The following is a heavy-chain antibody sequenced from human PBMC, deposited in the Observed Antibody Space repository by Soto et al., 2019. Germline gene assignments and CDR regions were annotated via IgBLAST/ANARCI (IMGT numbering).Heavy chain of an antibody. Sequence: GSGPTLVNPTETLTLTCSVSGFSLNNGRMGVSWIRQPPGKALEWLAHIFSNDAKSYRTSLKSRLTISRDTSKSQVVLTMTNMGPVDTATYYCARTLGYCSGISCYFDYWGQGTLVTVSS. CDR1: GFSLNNGRMG. CDR2: IFSNDAK. CDR3: ARTLGYCSGISCYFDY. J-gene: IGHJ4*02. V-gene: IGHV2-26*01. D-gene: IGHD2-15*01.